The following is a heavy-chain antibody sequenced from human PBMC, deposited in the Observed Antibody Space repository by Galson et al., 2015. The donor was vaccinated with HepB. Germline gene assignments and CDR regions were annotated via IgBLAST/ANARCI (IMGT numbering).Heavy chain of an antibody. V-gene: IGHV3-21*01. D-gene: IGHD1-26*01. CDR2: ISSSSSYI. CDR1: GFTFSSYS. CDR3: ARDSDWYSGSYYGLSDYYGMDV. J-gene: IGHJ6*02. Sequence: SLRLSCAASGFTFSSYSMNWVRQAPGKGLEWVSSISSSSSYIYYADSVKGRFTISRDNAKNSLYLQMNSLRAEDTAVYYCARDSDWYSGSYYGLSDYYGMDVWGQGTTVTVSS.